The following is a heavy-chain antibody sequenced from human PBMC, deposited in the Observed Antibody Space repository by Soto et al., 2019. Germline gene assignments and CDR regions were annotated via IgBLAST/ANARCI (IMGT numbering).Heavy chain of an antibody. CDR2: INSDGSST. CDR3: AVAVAGPTDIGY. D-gene: IGHD6-19*01. Sequence: EVQLVESGGGLVQPGGSLRLSCAASGFTFSSYWMHWVRQAPGKGLVWVSRINSDGSSTSYADSVKGRFTISRDNAKNTLYLQMNRLRAEDTAVYYWAVAVAGPTDIGYWGQGTLVTVSS. J-gene: IGHJ4*02. CDR1: GFTFSSYW. V-gene: IGHV3-74*01.